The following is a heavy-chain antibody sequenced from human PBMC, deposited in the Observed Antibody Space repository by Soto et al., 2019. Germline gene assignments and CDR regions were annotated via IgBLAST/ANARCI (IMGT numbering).Heavy chain of an antibody. CDR2: IHSTRSP. CDR1: GGSISSYY. D-gene: IGHD4-17*01. J-gene: IGHJ5*02. CDR3: ARSPAYGDYANLDT. Sequence: PSETLSLTCTVSGGSISSYYWNWIRQPAGKGLEWIGRIHSTRSPNYNPSLKSRVTMSVDTSKNQFSLKLNLTSVTAADTAVYYCARSPAYGDYANLDTWGQGTLVTVSS. V-gene: IGHV4-4*07.